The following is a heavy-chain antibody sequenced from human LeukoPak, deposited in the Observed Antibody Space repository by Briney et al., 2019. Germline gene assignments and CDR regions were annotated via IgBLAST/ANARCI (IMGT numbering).Heavy chain of an antibody. V-gene: IGHV4-34*01. Sequence: KPSETLSLXCAVYGGSFSGYYWSWIRQPPGKGLEWIGEINHSGSTNYNPSLKSRVTISVDTSKNQFSLKLSSVTAADTAVYYCARGATYYDILTGYYYRYSYFDYWGQGTLVTVSS. CDR1: GGSFSGYY. CDR3: ARGATYYDILTGYYYRYSYFDY. CDR2: INHSGST. D-gene: IGHD3-9*01. J-gene: IGHJ4*02.